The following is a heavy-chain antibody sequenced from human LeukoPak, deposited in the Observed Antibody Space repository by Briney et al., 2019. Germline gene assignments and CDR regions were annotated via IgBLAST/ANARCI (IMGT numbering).Heavy chain of an antibody. CDR3: AREGLELGLDY. D-gene: IGHD1-7*01. J-gene: IGHJ4*02. CDR1: GFTFSSYA. Sequence: GRSLRLSCAASGFTFSSYAMHWVRQAPGKGLEWVAVISYDGSNKYYADSVKGRFTISRDNSKNTLYLQMNSLRAEDTAEYYCAREGLELGLDYWGQGTLVTVSS. CDR2: ISYDGSNK. V-gene: IGHV3-30-3*01.